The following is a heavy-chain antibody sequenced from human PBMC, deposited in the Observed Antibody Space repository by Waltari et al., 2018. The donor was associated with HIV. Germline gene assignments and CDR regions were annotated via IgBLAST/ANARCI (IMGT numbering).Heavy chain of an antibody. CDR1: GFTFSSSW. V-gene: IGHV3-7*01. CDR3: ARDWYHPYYDSSGSTDY. Sequence: EVQLVESGGGLVQPGGSLRLSCAASGFTFSSSWMRWVRQAPGKGVEGVANIKQDGIEKDYVDSVKGRFTISRDNAKNSLYLQMNSLRAEDTAVYYCARDWYHPYYDSSGSTDYWGQGTLVTVSS. CDR2: IKQDGIEK. D-gene: IGHD3-22*01. J-gene: IGHJ4*02.